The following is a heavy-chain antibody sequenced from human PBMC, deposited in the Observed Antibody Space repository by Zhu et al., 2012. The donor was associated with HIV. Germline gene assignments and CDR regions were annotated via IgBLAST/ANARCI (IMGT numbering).Heavy chain of an antibody. Sequence: QVQLQESGPGLVKPSETLSLTCTVSGGSISSYYWSWIRQPPGKGLEWIGYIYTSGSTNYNPSLKSRVTISVDTSKNQFSLKLSSVTAADTAVYYCARKGMRAYSGYAYWGQGNPGHRLL. CDR3: ARKGMRAYSGYAY. CDR2: IYTSGST. V-gene: IGHV4-4*09. D-gene: IGHD5-12*01. CDR1: GGSISSYY. J-gene: IGHJ4*02.